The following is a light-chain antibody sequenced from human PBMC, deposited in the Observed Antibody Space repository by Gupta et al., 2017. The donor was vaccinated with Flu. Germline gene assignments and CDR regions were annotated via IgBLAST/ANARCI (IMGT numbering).Light chain of an antibody. CDR1: QSLSTIY. CDR3: QYYGSSPPYT. CDR2: DAS. Sequence: TLSLSPGERATLSCGASQSLSTIYLAWYQHKPGRAPRLLIYDASSRATGIPDRFSGSGSGTDFTLTISRREPEDFAVYYCQYYGSSPPYTFGQGTKLDIK. J-gene: IGKJ2*01. V-gene: IGKV3D-20*01.